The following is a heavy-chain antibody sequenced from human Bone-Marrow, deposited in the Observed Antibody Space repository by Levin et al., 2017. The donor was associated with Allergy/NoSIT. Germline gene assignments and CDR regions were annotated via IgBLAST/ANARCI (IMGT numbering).Heavy chain of an antibody. CDR1: GFTFSSYG. Sequence: GESLKISCAASGFTFSSYGMHWVRQAPGKGLEWVAVISYDGSNKYYADSVKGRFTISRDNSKNTLYLQMNSLRAEDTAVYYCAKLIGDGYTPGVVDYWGQGTLVTVSS. CDR2: ISYDGSNK. J-gene: IGHJ4*02. V-gene: IGHV3-30*18. D-gene: IGHD5-24*01. CDR3: AKLIGDGYTPGVVDY.